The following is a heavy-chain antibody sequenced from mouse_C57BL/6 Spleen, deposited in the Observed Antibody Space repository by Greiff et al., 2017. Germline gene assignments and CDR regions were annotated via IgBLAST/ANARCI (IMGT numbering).Heavy chain of an antibody. J-gene: IGHJ2*01. Sequence: VQLKESGPELVKPGASVKISCKASGYSFTDYNMNWVKQSNGKSLEWIGVINPNYGTTSYNQKFKGKATLPVDQSSSTAYMQLNSLTSEDSAVYYCARGGELGRRGYYFDYWGQGTTLTVSS. CDR3: ARGGELGRRGYYFDY. D-gene: IGHD4-1*01. CDR2: INPNYGTT. CDR1: GYSFTDYN. V-gene: IGHV1-39*01.